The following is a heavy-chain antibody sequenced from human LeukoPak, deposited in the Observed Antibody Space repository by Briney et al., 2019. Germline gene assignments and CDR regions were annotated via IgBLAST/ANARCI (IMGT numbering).Heavy chain of an antibody. Sequence: GGSLRLSCAASGFTFSSYAMSWVRQAPGKGLEWVSAISGSGGSTYYADSVKGRFTISRDNSKNTLYLQMNSLRAEDTAVYYCAKACGGDCYVRHYYYYYGMDVWGQGTTVTVSS. CDR2: ISGSGGST. J-gene: IGHJ6*02. CDR1: GFTFSSYA. V-gene: IGHV3-23*01. CDR3: AKACGGDCYVRHYYYYYGMDV. D-gene: IGHD2-21*02.